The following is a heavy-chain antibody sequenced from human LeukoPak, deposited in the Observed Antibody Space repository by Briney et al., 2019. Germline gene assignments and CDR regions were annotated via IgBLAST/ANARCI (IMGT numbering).Heavy chain of an antibody. V-gene: IGHV1-69*04. D-gene: IGHD4-23*01. J-gene: IGHJ1*01. CDR3: ARDPRLRWYEDAEYFQH. CDR1: GGTFSSYA. Sequence: ASVKVSCKASGGTFSSYAISWVRQAPGQGLEWMGRIIPILGIANYAQKFQGRVTITADKSTSTAYMELSSLRSEDTAVYYCARDPRLRWYEDAEYFQHWGQGTLVTVSS. CDR2: IIPILGIA.